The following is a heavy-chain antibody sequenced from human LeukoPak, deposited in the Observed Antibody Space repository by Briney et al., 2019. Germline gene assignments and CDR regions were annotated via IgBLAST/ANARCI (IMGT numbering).Heavy chain of an antibody. V-gene: IGHV4-39*01. CDR2: VYYSGST. CDR1: RFTVSSNY. J-gene: IGHJ4*02. D-gene: IGHD1-20*01. Sequence: GSLRLSCAASRFTVSSNYMTWVRQAPGKGLEWIGSVYYSGSTSGTTYYNTSLESRVTISVDTSQSQFSLKLSSVTAADTAVYYCARHGGRYNWSPSDWGQGTLVTVSS. CDR3: ARHGGRYNWSPSD.